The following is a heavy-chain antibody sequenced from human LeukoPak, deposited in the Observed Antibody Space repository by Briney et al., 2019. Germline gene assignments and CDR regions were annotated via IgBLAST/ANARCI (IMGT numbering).Heavy chain of an antibody. CDR1: GFTFSSYA. CDR2: ISGSGGST. Sequence: PGGSLRLSCAASGFTFSSYAMSWVRQAPGKGLEWVSAISGSGGSTYYADSVKGRFTISRDNSKNTLYLQMNSLRAEDTAVYYCAKNHNYYGSGGTHYYYYYYMDVWGKGTTVTVSS. D-gene: IGHD3-10*01. CDR3: AKNHNYYGSGGTHYYYYYYMDV. J-gene: IGHJ6*03. V-gene: IGHV3-23*01.